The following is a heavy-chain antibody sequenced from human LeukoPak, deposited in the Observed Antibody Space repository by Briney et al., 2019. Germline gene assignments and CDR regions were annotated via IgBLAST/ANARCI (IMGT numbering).Heavy chain of an antibody. CDR1: GLSFSSYG. V-gene: IGHV3-48*04. CDR3: AELGITMIGGV. Sequence: GGSLRLSCAASGLSFSSYGMHWVRQAPGKGLEWVSYISSSGSTIYYADSVKGRFTISRDNAKNSLYLQMNSLRAEDTAVYYCAELGITMIGGVWGKGTTVTISS. D-gene: IGHD3-10*02. J-gene: IGHJ6*04. CDR2: ISSSGSTI.